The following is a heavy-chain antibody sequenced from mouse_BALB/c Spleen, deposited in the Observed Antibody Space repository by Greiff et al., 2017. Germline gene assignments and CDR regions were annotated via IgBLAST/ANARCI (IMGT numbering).Heavy chain of an antibody. Sequence: EVQLQESGAELVKPGASVKLSCTASGFNIKDTYMHWVKQRPEQGLEWIGRIDPANGNTKYDPKFQGKATITADTSSNTAYLQLSSLTSEDTAVYYCAKGGYGAYAMDYWGQGTSVTVSS. CDR1: GFNIKDTY. V-gene: IGHV14-3*02. D-gene: IGHD1-2*01. CDR2: IDPANGNT. J-gene: IGHJ4*01. CDR3: AKGGYGAYAMDY.